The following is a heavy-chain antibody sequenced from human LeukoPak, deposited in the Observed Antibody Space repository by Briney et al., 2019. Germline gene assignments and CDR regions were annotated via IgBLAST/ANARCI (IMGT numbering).Heavy chain of an antibody. J-gene: IGHJ4*02. CDR2: IYSDNT. V-gene: IGHV3-53*01. D-gene: IGHD3-16*01. CDR1: GFTVSSNS. Sequence: GGSLRLSCTVSGFTVSSNSMSWVRQAPGKGLEWVSFIYSDNTHYSDSVKGRFTISRDNSKNTLYLQMNSLRAEDTAVYYCARRADAYSHPYDYWGQGTLVTVSS. CDR3: ARRADAYSHPYDY.